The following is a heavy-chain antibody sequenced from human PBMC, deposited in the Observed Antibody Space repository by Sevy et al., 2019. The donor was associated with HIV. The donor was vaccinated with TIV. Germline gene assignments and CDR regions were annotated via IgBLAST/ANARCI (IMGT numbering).Heavy chain of an antibody. J-gene: IGHJ6*03. CDR1: GYTFTSFG. CDR2: ISSNNGNT. CDR3: ARRRPHDYYYFYIDV. Sequence: ASVKVSCKASGYTFTSFGISWVRQAPGQGFEWIGWISSNNGNTKYAQKFQGRVTMTTETSTSTAYMELRNLRSDDTALYYCARRRPHDYYYFYIDVWGKGTTVTVSS. V-gene: IGHV1-18*01.